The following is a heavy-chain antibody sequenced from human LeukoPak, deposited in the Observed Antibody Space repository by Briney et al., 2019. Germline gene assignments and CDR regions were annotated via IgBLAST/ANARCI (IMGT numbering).Heavy chain of an antibody. CDR2: ISWNSGSI. CDR3: AKDSGPVSSSSDY. J-gene: IGHJ4*02. V-gene: IGHV3-9*01. Sequence: GGSLRLSCAASGFTFDDYAMHWVRQAPGKGLEWVSGISWNSGSIGYADSVKGRITISRDNAKNSLYLQMNSLRAEDTALYYCAKDSGPVSSSSDYWGQGTLVTVSS. CDR1: GFTFDDYA. D-gene: IGHD6-13*01.